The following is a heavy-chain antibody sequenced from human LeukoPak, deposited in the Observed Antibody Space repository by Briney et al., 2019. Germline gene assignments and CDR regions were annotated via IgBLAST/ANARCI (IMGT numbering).Heavy chain of an antibody. D-gene: IGHD5-12*01. Sequence: TGGSLRLSCAASGFTFSSYGMHWVRQAPGKGLEWVAFIRYDGSNKYYADSVKGRFTISRDNSKNTLYLQMNSLRAEDTAVYYCAKGVIVATIINWFDPWGQGTLVTVSS. J-gene: IGHJ5*02. CDR2: IRYDGSNK. CDR3: AKGVIVATIINWFDP. V-gene: IGHV3-30*02. CDR1: GFTFSSYG.